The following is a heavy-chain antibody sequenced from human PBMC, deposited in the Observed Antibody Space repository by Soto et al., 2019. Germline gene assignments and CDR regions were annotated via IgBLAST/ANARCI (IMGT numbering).Heavy chain of an antibody. CDR3: AGSRRGYSGYDRYFDY. D-gene: IGHD5-12*01. CDR2: IYYSGST. J-gene: IGHJ4*02. CDR1: GGSISSSSYY. V-gene: IGHV4-39*01. Sequence: PSETLSLTCTVSGGSISSSSYYWGWIRQPPGKGLEWIGSIYYSGSTYYNPSLKSRVTISVDTSKNQFSLKLSSVTAADTAVYYCAGSRRGYSGYDRYFDYWGQGTLVTVSS.